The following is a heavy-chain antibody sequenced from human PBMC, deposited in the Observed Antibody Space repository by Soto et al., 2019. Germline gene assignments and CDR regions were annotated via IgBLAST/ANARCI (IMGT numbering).Heavy chain of an antibody. V-gene: IGHV3-43*01. CDR2: ISWDGGST. J-gene: IGHJ6*02. D-gene: IGHD6-6*01. CDR1: GFTFDDYT. Sequence: EVQLVESGGVVVQPGGSLRLSCAASGFTFDDYTMHWVRQAPGKGLEWVSLISWDGGSTYYADSVKGRFTISRDNSKNSLYLQMNSLRTEDTALYYCAKGRGSSSRYYYYGMDVWGQGTTVTVSS. CDR3: AKGRGSSSRYYYYGMDV.